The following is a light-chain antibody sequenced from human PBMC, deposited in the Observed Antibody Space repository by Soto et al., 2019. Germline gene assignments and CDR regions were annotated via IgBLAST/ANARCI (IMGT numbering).Light chain of an antibody. CDR3: HQRHMSPIP. J-gene: IGKJ5*01. CDR2: DAS. CDR1: QSFRGL. Sequence: EVVLTQSPVNLSLSPGEIATLSCRASQSFRGLLAWYQQKPGQAPRLLIYDASNRATGIPPRFSGSGSGTDFTLTISSLEPADSAVYYCHQRHMSPIPFGQGTRLEIQ. V-gene: IGKV3-11*01.